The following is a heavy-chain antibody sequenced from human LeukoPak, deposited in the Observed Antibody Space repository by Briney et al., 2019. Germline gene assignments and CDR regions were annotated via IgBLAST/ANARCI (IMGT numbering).Heavy chain of an antibody. J-gene: IGHJ3*02. CDR1: GGSISSSSYY. V-gene: IGHV4-39*01. CDR2: IYYSGSP. D-gene: IGHD3-10*01. Sequence: PSETLSLTCTVSGGSISSSSYYWGWIRQPPGKGLEWIGSIYYSGSPYYNPSLTSRVTISVDTSKNQFSLKLSSVTAADTAVYYCARQGGSGMRAFDIWGQGTMVTVSS. CDR3: ARQGGSGMRAFDI.